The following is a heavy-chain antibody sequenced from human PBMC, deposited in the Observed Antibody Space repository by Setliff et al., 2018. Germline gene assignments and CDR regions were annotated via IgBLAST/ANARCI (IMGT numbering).Heavy chain of an antibody. CDR2: IYTSGST. J-gene: IGHJ6*03. Sequence: SETLSLTCTVSGGSISSGSYYWSWIRQPAGKGLEWIGRIYTSGSTNYNPSLKSRVTISVDTSKNQFSLKVTSVTAADTAVYYCARLGGSSGSGGFYYYYYYMDVWGKGTTVTVS. CDR3: ARLGGSSGSGGFYYYYYYMDV. V-gene: IGHV4-61*02. CDR1: GGSISSGSYY. D-gene: IGHD3-16*01.